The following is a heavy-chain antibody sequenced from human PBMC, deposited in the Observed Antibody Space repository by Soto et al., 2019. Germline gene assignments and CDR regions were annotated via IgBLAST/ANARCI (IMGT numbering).Heavy chain of an antibody. CDR3: AKEIGQRGSSYVAYFDY. J-gene: IGHJ4*02. Sequence: GGSLRLSCAASVFTFNNHGMQWVRQAPGKGLEWVAVISHDGSLKYYSDSVKGRFTISRDNSKNTLLLQMNSLMPEDTAVYYCAKEIGQRGSSYVAYFDYWGMGTLVTVSS. D-gene: IGHD5-18*01. V-gene: IGHV3-30*18. CDR1: VFTFNNHG. CDR2: ISHDGSLK.